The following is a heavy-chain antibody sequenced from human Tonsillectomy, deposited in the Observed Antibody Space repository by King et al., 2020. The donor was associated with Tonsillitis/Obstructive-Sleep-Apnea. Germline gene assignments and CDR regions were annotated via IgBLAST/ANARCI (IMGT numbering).Heavy chain of an antibody. CDR3: AKDANFDY. J-gene: IGHJ4*02. CDR2: ISWNSGSI. CDR1: GFTFDDYA. Sequence: GQLVQSGGGLVQPGRSLRLSCAASGFTFDDYAMHWVRQVPGKDLEWVSGISWNSGSIGYADPVKGRFTISRDNAKNSLYLQMNSLRADDTALYYCAKDANFDYWGQGTLVTVSS. V-gene: IGHV3-9*01.